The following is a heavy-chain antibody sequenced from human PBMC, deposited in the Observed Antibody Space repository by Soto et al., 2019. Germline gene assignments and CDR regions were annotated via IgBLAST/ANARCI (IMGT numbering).Heavy chain of an antibody. V-gene: IGHV1-46*01. J-gene: IGHJ4*02. CDR3: AGASSRVSSVVAAY. CDR1: NDSLSSHF. D-gene: IGHD2-15*01. Sequence: ASVKVSCKASNDSLSSHFIHWVRQAPGEGLEWMGIINPGRNSASYSKEFQGRLTMTSDMPSSTAYMQLSNLRSDDTAVYYCAGASSRVSSVVAAYWGQGTLVTVSS. CDR2: INPGRNSA.